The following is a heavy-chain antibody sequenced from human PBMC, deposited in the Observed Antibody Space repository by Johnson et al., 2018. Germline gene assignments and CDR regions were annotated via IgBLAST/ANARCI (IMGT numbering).Heavy chain of an antibody. CDR2: IFYSGST. D-gene: IGHD3-9*01. CDR1: GGSISSHY. Sequence: QVQLQESGPGLVKPSETLSLTCTVSGGSISSHYWRWIRQPPGKGLEWLGYIFYSGSTNYNPSLNSRVTMSLDTSKKQLSLKLSSVTAADTAVYYCAREIGDDRMTGYSHYYMDVWGKGTTVTVSS. V-gene: IGHV4-59*11. CDR3: AREIGDDRMTGYSHYYMDV. J-gene: IGHJ6*03.